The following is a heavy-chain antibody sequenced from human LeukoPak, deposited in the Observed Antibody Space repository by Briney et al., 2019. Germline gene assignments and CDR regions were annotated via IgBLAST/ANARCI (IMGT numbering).Heavy chain of an antibody. J-gene: IGHJ5*02. CDR1: GGSISSSSYY. CDR2: IYYSGNT. D-gene: IGHD6-13*01. Sequence: SETLSLTCTVSGGSISSSSYYWGWIRQPPGKGLEWIGSIYYSGNTYYNPSLKSRVTISVDTSKNQCSLKLSSVTAADTAVYYCARGGSEETVNVKYGYSSRWTNWFDPWGQGTLVTVSS. CDR3: ARGGSEETVNVKYGYSSRWTNWFDP. V-gene: IGHV4-39*07.